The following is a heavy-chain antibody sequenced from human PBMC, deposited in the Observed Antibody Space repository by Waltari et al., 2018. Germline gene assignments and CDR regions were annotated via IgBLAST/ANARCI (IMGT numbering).Heavy chain of an antibody. CDR2: MFYYGDT. Sequence: QLQLQETGPGLVKPSETVSLTCSVSGGSVRSSRYYWGWIRQSPGKGLEWIGSMFYYGDTYYNPSLQSRVTMSADKSKNQLFLKLNSVTAADTAVYYCARHLSYYNKNGYYSPNWYFDLWGRGTLLTVSS. V-gene: IGHV4-39*01. D-gene: IGHD3-22*01. CDR1: GGSVRSSRYY. CDR3: ARHLSYYNKNGYYSPNWYFDL. J-gene: IGHJ2*01.